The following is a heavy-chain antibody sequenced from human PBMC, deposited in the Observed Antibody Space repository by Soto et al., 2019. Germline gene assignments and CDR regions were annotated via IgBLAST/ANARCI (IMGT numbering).Heavy chain of an antibody. V-gene: IGHV2-5*01. Sequence: SGPTLVNPTETLTLTCTFSGFSLTTRGMGVAWIRQPPGSALEWLALIYWNDDPRYSPSLKSRLTITKDNTKNQVVLTMTNMDPVDTATYYWAQRTPEYVMDVWGQGTRVTVS. CDR2: IYWNDDP. CDR1: GFSLTTRGMG. J-gene: IGHJ6*02. CDR3: AQRTPEYVMDV.